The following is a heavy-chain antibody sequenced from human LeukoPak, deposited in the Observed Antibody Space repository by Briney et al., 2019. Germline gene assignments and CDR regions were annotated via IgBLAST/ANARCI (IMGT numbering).Heavy chain of an antibody. CDR1: GLTVSNIW. D-gene: IGHD1-26*01. J-gene: IGHJ3*02. V-gene: IGHV3-23*01. CDR3: AKDRAPRQIDAFDI. Sequence: GGSLRLSCAVSGLTVSNIWMNWVRQAPGKGLEWVSAISGSGGSTYYADSVKGRFTISRDNSKNTLYLQMNSLRAEDTAVYYCAKDRAPRQIDAFDIWGQGTMVTVSS. CDR2: ISGSGGST.